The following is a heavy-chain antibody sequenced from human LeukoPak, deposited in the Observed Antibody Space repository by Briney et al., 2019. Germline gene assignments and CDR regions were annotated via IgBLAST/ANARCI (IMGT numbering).Heavy chain of an antibody. CDR3: ARVHYRGAYNWFDP. Sequence: GASVKVSCKASGYTFTSYAINWVRQAPGQGLEWMGWIDTSTGNPTYAQGFTGRFVFSVDTSVSTAYLQISSLKAEDTAVYYCARVHYRGAYNWFDPWGQGTLVTVSS. D-gene: IGHD1-26*01. CDR2: IDTSTGNP. J-gene: IGHJ5*02. CDR1: GYTFTSYA. V-gene: IGHV7-4-1*02.